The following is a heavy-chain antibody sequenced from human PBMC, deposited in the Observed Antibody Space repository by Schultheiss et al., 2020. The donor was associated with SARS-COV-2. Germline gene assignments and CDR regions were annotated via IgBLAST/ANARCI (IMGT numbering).Heavy chain of an antibody. CDR1: GFTFSSYW. CDR2: INSDGSST. CDR3: ARDWSLNYDFWSGYSNWFDP. Sequence: GGSLRLSCAASGFTFSSYWMHWVRQAPGKGLVWVSRINSDGSSTSYADSVKGRFTISRDNAKNSLYLQMNSLRAEDTAVYYCARDWSLNYDFWSGYSNWFDPWGQGTLVTVSS. V-gene: IGHV3-74*01. J-gene: IGHJ5*02. D-gene: IGHD3-3*01.